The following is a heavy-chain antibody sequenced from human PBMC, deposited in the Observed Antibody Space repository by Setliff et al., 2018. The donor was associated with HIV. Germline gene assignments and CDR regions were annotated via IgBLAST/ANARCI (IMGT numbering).Heavy chain of an antibody. CDR2: MCHGGNNN. Sequence: SETLSLTCGVSGYSISSDYCWGWIRQPPGKGLEWIGNMCHGGNNNYYNPSLKSRVTISVDTSKNQFFLKVTSVTAADTAVYYCARGVARQVVIDRWFDPWGQGTPVTVSS. CDR3: ARGVARQVVIDRWFDP. J-gene: IGHJ5*02. CDR1: GYSISSDYC. D-gene: IGHD2-21*01. V-gene: IGHV4-38-2*01.